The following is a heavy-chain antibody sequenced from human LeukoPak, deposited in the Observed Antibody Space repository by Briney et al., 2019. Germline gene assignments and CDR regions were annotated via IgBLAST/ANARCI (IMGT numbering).Heavy chain of an antibody. CDR3: AKGIARYSSGWLDY. D-gene: IGHD6-19*01. V-gene: IGHV3-23*01. Sequence: GGFLRLSCAASGFPFSSYAISWVGPPPGKGVDWVADISGSGGSTSYAHSVKGRFPISRDNPKNPLYLQMNSLRAEDTAVYYCAKGIARYSSGWLDYWGQGTLVTVSS. CDR2: ISGSGGST. CDR1: GFPFSSYA. J-gene: IGHJ4*02.